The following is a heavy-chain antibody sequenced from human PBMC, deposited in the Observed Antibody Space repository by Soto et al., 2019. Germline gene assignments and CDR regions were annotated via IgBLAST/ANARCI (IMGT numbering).Heavy chain of an antibody. V-gene: IGHV3-23*01. J-gene: IGHJ6*02. CDR2: ISGSGGST. CDR1: GFTFSSYA. Sequence: EVQLLESGGGLVQPGGSLRLSCAASGFTFSSYAMSWVRQAPGKGLEWVSTISGSGGSTYYADSVKGRFTISRDNSKNTLYLQMNSLRPEDTAVYYCAKDSRLRFLEEHYYYYGMDVWGQGTTVTVSS. CDR3: AKDSRLRFLEEHYYYYGMDV. D-gene: IGHD3-3*01.